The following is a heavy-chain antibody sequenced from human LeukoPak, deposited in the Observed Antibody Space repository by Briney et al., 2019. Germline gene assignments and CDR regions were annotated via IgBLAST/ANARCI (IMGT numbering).Heavy chain of an antibody. CDR1: GYTFTSYD. Sequence: VASVKVSCKASGYTFTSYDINWVRQATGQGLEWMGWMNPNSGNTGYAQKLQGRVTMTRNTSISTAYMEQSSLRSEDTAVYYCARGPSRSSWYSWFDPWGQGTLVTVSS. V-gene: IGHV1-8*01. J-gene: IGHJ5*02. CDR3: ARGPSRSSWYSWFDP. CDR2: MNPNSGNT. D-gene: IGHD6-13*01.